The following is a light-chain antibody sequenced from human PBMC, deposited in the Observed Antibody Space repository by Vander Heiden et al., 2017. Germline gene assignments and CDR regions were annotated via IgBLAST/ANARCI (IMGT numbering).Light chain of an antibody. V-gene: IGLV3-1*01. CDR3: QAWDSFVV. CDR1: KLGDKY. J-gene: IGLJ2*01. Sequence: SYELPQPPSVSVSPGQTASITCSGDKLGDKYAYWYQQKPGQSPVLVIYQDSKRPSGIPERFSGSNSGNTATLTISGTHTMDEADYYCQAWDSFVVFGGGTKLTVL. CDR2: QDS.